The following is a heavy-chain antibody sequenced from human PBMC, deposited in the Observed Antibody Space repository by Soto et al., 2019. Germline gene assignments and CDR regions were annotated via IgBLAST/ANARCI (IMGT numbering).Heavy chain of an antibody. J-gene: IGHJ4*02. D-gene: IGHD3-9*01. CDR3: TTDVPLRLRYFDWPRRGLRVDY. CDR1: GFTFSNAW. CDR2: IKSKTDGGTT. V-gene: IGHV3-15*07. Sequence: EVQLVESGGGLVKPGGSLRLSCAASGFTFSNAWMNWVRQAPGKGLEWVGRIKSKTDGGTTDYAAPVKGRFTISRDDSKNTLYLQMNSLKIEDTAVYYCTTDVPLRLRYFDWPRRGLRVDYWGQGTLVTVSS.